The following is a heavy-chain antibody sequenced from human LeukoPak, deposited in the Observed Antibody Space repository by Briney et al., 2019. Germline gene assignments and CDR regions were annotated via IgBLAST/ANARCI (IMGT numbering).Heavy chain of an antibody. J-gene: IGHJ5*02. V-gene: IGHV1-8*01. D-gene: IGHD2-2*01. Sequence: ASVKVSCKASGYTFTSYDINWVRQATGQGLEWMGWMNPNSGNTGYAQKFQGRVTMTRNTSISTAYMELSSLRSEDTAVYYCPRAPPARRYCSSTSCYPNRFDPWDEGTLVTVSS. CDR2: MNPNSGNT. CDR1: GYTFTSYD. CDR3: PRAPPARRYCSSTSCYPNRFDP.